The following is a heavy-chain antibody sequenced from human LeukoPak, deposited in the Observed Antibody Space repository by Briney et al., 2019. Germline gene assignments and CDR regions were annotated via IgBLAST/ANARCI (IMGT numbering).Heavy chain of an antibody. CDR2: IYTGGST. CDR3: ARDSGPHGSGENELDY. J-gene: IGHJ4*02. D-gene: IGHD3-10*01. V-gene: IGHV4-4*07. Sequence: MTSETLSLTCTVSGGSISSYYWSWIRQPAGKGLEWIGRIYTGGSTNYNPSLKSRVTMSVDTSKNQFSLKLSSVTAADTAVYYCARDSGPHGSGENELDYWGQGTLVTVSS. CDR1: GGSISSYY.